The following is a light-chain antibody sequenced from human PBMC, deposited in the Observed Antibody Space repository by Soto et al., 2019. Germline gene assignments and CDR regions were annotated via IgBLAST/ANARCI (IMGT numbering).Light chain of an antibody. CDR2: EVS. Sequence: QSVLTQPASVSGSPGQSITISCTGTSSDIGAYNSVSWYQQYPGRAPKLMIYEVSNRPSGVSARFSASKSGNTASLTISGLQAEDEADYYCNSRGRSRPYYVFGTGTKVTVL. J-gene: IGLJ1*01. CDR3: NSRGRSRPYYV. CDR1: SSDIGAYNS. V-gene: IGLV2-14*01.